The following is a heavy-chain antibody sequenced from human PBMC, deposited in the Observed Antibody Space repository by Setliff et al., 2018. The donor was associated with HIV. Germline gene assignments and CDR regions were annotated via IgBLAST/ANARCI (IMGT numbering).Heavy chain of an antibody. CDR2: INQGGTT. J-gene: IGHJ4*02. V-gene: IGHV4-34*01. D-gene: IGHD5-18*01. Sequence: PSETLSLTCAVYGGSFSGYYWSWIRQPPGKGLEWIGEINQGGTTNYNPSLKSQATISVDRSKNQFSLKLSSVTAADSAVYYCAVGSQPRLAYWGQGTLVTVSS. CDR3: AVGSQPRLAY. CDR1: GGSFSGYY.